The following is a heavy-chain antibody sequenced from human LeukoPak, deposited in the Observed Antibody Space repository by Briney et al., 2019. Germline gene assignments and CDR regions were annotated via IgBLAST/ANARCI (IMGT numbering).Heavy chain of an antibody. V-gene: IGHV3-9*01. CDR2: IPWDGYKI. CDR3: VKGYSSSWSGYFDS. Sequence: GGSLRLSCEASGFIFDDYVMYWVRQVPGKGLEWVSGIPWDGYKIDYVESVKGRFTISRDNARNSLFLQMNRVRVEDTAFYYCVKGYSSSWSGYFDSWGQGTLVTVAS. CDR1: GFIFDDYV. J-gene: IGHJ4*02. D-gene: IGHD5-18*01.